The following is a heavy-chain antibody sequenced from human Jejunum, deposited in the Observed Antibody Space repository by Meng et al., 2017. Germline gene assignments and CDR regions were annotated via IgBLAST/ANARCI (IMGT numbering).Heavy chain of an antibody. V-gene: IGHV3-33*05. CDR3: ARDKGTTSCDT. J-gene: IGHJ4*02. CDR2: ISSDGSQK. Sequence: GESLKISCAASGIPFSRSGMHWVRQGPGEGLEWVTFISSDGSQKYYVDSVKGRFTVSRDNSKNTLFLQMDSLRADDTAVYYCARDKGTTSCDTWGQGTPVTVSS. D-gene: IGHD4-17*01. CDR1: GIPFSRSG.